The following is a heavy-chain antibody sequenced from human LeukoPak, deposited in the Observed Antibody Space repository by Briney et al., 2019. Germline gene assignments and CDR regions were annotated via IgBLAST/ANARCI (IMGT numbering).Heavy chain of an antibody. Sequence: GGSLRLSCAASGFTFDDYAMSWVRQAPGKGLEWVSAISGSGGSTYYADSVKGRFTISRDNSKNTLYLQMNSLRAEDTAVYYCAKEDYDSSGYYYFDYRGQGTLVTVSS. D-gene: IGHD3-22*01. CDR2: ISGSGGST. J-gene: IGHJ4*02. CDR3: AKEDYDSSGYYYFDY. CDR1: GFTFDDYA. V-gene: IGHV3-23*01.